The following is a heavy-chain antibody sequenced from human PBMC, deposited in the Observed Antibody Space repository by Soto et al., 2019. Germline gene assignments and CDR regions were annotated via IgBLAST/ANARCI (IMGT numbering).Heavy chain of an antibody. CDR2: ISYTGST. CDR3: ARYPSVRYNYYGLDV. Sequence: SETHSLTSIVSGAYIANYFWSWIRQAPGKGLEWIGHISYTGSTDYNPSLKSRSIISVDTSKNQFSLNLDSVTAADTAVYYCARYPSVRYNYYGLDVWSQGTTVTVSS. J-gene: IGHJ6*02. V-gene: IGHV4-59*01. CDR1: GAYIANYF. D-gene: IGHD3-10*01.